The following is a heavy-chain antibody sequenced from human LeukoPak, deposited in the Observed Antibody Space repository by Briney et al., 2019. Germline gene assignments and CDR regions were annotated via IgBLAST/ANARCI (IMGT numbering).Heavy chain of an antibody. CDR2: IRGGGGTT. CDR3: AKDRSPSCCDAFDI. Sequence: GGSLGLSCAAAGFTFSSYAMSWVRQAPGKGLEWVSAIRGGGGTTYYADCVRGRFAISRDSSKNTLYLQMNSLGVDDTAVYYCAKDRSPSCCDAFDIWGQGTMVTVSS. D-gene: IGHD2-2*01. CDR1: GFTFSSYA. V-gene: IGHV3-23*01. J-gene: IGHJ3*02.